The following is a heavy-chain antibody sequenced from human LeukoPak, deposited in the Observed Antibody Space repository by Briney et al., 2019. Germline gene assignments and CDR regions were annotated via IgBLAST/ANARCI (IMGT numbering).Heavy chain of an antibody. V-gene: IGHV1-46*01. CDR2: INPSGGST. J-gene: IGHJ4*02. Sequence: SVKVSCKASGYTFINYYMHWVRQAPGQGLEWMGIINPSGGSTSYAPKFQGRVTMTRDTSTSTVYMELSSLKFEDTAVYYCARGSRYDIAYWGQGTLVTVPS. CDR1: GYTFINYY. CDR3: ARGSRYDIAY. D-gene: IGHD3-22*01.